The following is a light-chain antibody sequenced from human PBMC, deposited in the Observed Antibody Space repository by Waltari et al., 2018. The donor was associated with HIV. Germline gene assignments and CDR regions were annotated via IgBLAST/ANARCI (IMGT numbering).Light chain of an antibody. J-gene: IGLJ1*01. CDR1: TSDVGGYKY. V-gene: IGLV2-14*01. Sequence: QSALTQPASVSGSPGQSITIPCPGTTSDVGGYKYVSWYQQHPGKAPKLVIYEVNNRPSGVSIRFSGSKSGNTASLTISELQAEDEADYYCTSYTSRNTRVFGTGTKVTVL. CDR3: TSYTSRNTRV. CDR2: EVN.